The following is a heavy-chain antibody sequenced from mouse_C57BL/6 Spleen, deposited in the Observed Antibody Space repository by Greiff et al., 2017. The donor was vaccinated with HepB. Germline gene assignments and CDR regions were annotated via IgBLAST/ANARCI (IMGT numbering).Heavy chain of an antibody. V-gene: IGHV1-26*01. J-gene: IGHJ3*01. D-gene: IGHD1-1*01. CDR2: INPNNGGT. CDR1: GYTFTDYY. CDR3: AILYYYGSSYEAWFAY. Sequence: VQLQQSGPELVKPGASVKISCKASGYTFTDYYMNWVKQSHGKSLEWIGDINPNNGGTSYNQKFKGKATLTVDKSSSTAYMELRSLTSEDSAVYYCAILYYYGSSYEAWFAYWGQGTLVTVSA.